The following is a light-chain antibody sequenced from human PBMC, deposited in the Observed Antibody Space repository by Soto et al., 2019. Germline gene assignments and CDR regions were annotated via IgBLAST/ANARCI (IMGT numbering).Light chain of an antibody. V-gene: IGLV2-11*01. CDR3: CSYAGSSSFRVL. CDR2: DVT. J-gene: IGLJ2*01. CDR1: NRDVGTYNY. Sequence: QCALTQPRSVAGSTGQSNIISCTVTNRDVGTYNYVAWYQQHPGKAPKLIIYDVTKRPSGVPDRFSGSKSGNTASLIISGLQAADEAEYYCCCCSYAGSSSFRVLFGGGTQLTVL.